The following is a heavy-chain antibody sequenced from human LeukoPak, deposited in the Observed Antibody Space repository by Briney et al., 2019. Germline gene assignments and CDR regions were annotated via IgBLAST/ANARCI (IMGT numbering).Heavy chain of an antibody. D-gene: IGHD3-16*01. V-gene: IGHV4-39*01. CDR1: GGSISSSSYY. Sequence: PSETLSLTCTVSGGSISSSSYYWGWIRQPPGKGLEWIGSIYYSGSTYYNPSLKSRVTISVDTSKNQFSLKLSSVTAADMAVYYCASYYDYVWGPRGYWGQGTLVTVSS. J-gene: IGHJ4*02. CDR2: IYYSGST. CDR3: ASYYDYVWGPRGY.